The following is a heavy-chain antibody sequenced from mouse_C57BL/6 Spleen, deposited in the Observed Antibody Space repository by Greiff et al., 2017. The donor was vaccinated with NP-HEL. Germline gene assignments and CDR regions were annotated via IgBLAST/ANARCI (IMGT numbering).Heavy chain of an antibody. CDR2: IHPNSGST. V-gene: IGHV1-64*01. J-gene: IGHJ2*01. CDR3: ARDWDVDYFDY. D-gene: IGHD4-1*01. Sequence: QVQLQQPGAELVKPGASVKLSCKASGYTFTSYWMHWVKQSPGQGLEWIGMIHPNSGSTNYNEKFKSKATLTVDKSSSTAYMQLSSLTSEDSAVYYCARDWDVDYFDYWGQGTTLTVSS. CDR1: GYTFTSYW.